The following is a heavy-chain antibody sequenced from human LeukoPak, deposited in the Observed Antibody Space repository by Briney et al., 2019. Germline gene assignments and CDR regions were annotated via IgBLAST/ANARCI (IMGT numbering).Heavy chain of an antibody. Sequence: PGRSLRLSCAASGFTFSNYAMHWVRQAPGKGLEWVAIISYDGNDKYYTDSVKGRFTISRDKSKNTLYLQMNSLRAEDTAVYYCARDRDTAMGFWGQGTLVTVSS. D-gene: IGHD5-18*01. CDR2: ISYDGNDK. CDR3: ARDRDTAMGF. CDR1: GFTFSNYA. V-gene: IGHV3-30-3*01. J-gene: IGHJ4*02.